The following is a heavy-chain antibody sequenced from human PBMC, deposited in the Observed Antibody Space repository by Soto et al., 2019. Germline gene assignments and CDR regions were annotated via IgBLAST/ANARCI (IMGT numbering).Heavy chain of an antibody. J-gene: IGHJ4*02. D-gene: IGHD6-13*01. CDR3: ARNGGNTWYYFDS. CDR2: MYHSGST. CDR1: GGSISSGGYS. Sequence: PSETLSLTCAVSGGSISSGGYSWSWIRQPPGKGLEWIGYMYHSGSTYYNPSLKSRVTISIDTSKNQFSLKLSSVTAADTGMYYCARNGGNTWYYFDSWGQGTVVTVSS. V-gene: IGHV4-30-2*01.